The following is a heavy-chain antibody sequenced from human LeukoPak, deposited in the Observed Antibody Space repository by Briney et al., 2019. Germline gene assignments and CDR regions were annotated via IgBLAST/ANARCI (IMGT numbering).Heavy chain of an antibody. Sequence: PGGSLRLSCAASGFTFSSYTMNWVRQAPGKGLEWVSSISSSSTYIYNADSVKARFTISRDNPKNSLYLQMNSLRAEDTAVYYCARTTVTSYFYYYMDVWGKGTTVTVSS. CDR3: ARTTVTSYFYYYMDV. CDR2: ISSSSTYI. CDR1: GFTFSSYT. J-gene: IGHJ6*03. D-gene: IGHD4-17*01. V-gene: IGHV3-21*01.